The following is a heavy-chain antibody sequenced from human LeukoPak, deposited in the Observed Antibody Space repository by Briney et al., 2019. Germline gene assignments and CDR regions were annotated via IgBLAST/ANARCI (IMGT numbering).Heavy chain of an antibody. V-gene: IGHV3-9*01. J-gene: IGHJ4*02. CDR2: ISWNSGSI. CDR3: AKDTYSSSLTGFDY. CDR1: GFTFDDYA. Sequence: PGGSLRLSCAASGFTFDDYAMPWVRQAPGKGLDWVSGISWNSGSIGYADSVKGRFTISRDNAKNSLYLQMNSLRAEDTALYYCAKDTYSSSLTGFDYWGQGTLVTVSS. D-gene: IGHD6-6*01.